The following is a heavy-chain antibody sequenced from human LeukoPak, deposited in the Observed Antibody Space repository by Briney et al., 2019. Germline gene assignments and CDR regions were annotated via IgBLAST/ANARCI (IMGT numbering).Heavy chain of an antibody. CDR3: AKDLRGYSSSSHLDY. V-gene: IGHV3-30*02. CDR1: GFTFSSYG. D-gene: IGHD6-6*01. Sequence: GGSLRLSCAASGFTFSSYGMHWVRQAPGKGLEWVAFIRYDGSNKYYADSVKGRFTISRDNSKNTLYLQMNSLRAEDTAVYYCAKDLRGYSSSSHLDYWGQGTLVTVSS. J-gene: IGHJ4*02. CDR2: IRYDGSNK.